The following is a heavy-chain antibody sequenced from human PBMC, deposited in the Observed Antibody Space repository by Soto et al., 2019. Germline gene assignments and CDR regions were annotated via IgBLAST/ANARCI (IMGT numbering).Heavy chain of an antibody. Sequence: QVQLVESGGGVVQPGRSLRLSCAASGFTFSRFAMHWVHQAPGKGLEWVGVISYDGSDKYYADSVKGRFTISRDNSKNTLYLQMNSLRADDTAVYYCARGKDYFDSGSYFFDYWGQGTLVTVSP. V-gene: IGHV3-30-3*01. D-gene: IGHD3-10*01. CDR3: ARGKDYFDSGSYFFDY. J-gene: IGHJ4*02. CDR2: ISYDGSDK. CDR1: GFTFSRFA.